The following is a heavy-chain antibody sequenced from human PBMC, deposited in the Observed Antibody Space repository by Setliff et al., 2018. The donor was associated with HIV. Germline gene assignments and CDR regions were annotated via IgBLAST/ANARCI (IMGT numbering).Heavy chain of an antibody. J-gene: IGHJ4*02. CDR2: IYYSGTT. Sequence: SETLSLTCTVSGGSISSGDYFWSWIRQLPGTGLEWIGYIYYSGTTYYNPSLKSRLTISVATSKNQFSLRLSSVTAADTAVYYCATARADSSGSVGDYWGRGTLVTVSS. CDR1: GGSISSGDYF. D-gene: IGHD3-22*01. CDR3: ATARADSSGSVGDY. V-gene: IGHV4-31*03.